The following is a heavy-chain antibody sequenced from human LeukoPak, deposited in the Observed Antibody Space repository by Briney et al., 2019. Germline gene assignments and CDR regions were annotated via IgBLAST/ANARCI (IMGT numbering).Heavy chain of an antibody. Sequence: SETLSLTCTVSDGSISSYYWSWIRQPPGKGLEWIGYIYYSGSTNYNPSLNSRVTISVDTSKNQFSLKLSSVTAADTAVYYCARMGTTDYYGSGRPTIIFDYWGQGTLVTVSS. CDR1: DGSISSYY. J-gene: IGHJ4*02. CDR2: IYYSGST. D-gene: IGHD3-10*01. V-gene: IGHV4-59*01. CDR3: ARMGTTDYYGSGRPTIIFDY.